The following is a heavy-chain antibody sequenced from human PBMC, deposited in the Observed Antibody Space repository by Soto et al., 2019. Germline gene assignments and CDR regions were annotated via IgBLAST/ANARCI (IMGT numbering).Heavy chain of an antibody. CDR1: GGSISSGGYY. J-gene: IGHJ4*02. D-gene: IGHD3-22*01. Sequence: QVQLQESGPGLVKPSQTLSLTCTVSGGSISSGGYYWSWIRQHPGKGLEWIGYIYYSGITYYNPSLKSRVTISVDPSKNKFSLKLSSVTAADTAVYYCARARLTYYYDSSGSKNYYFDYWGQGTLVTVSS. CDR2: IYYSGIT. V-gene: IGHV4-31*03. CDR3: ARARLTYYYDSSGSKNYYFDY.